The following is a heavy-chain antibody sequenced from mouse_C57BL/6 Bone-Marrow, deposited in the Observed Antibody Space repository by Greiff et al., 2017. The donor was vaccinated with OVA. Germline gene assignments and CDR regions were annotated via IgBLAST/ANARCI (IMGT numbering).Heavy chain of an antibody. CDR3: ARRWYFDY. V-gene: IGHV1-50*01. CDR1: GYTFTSYW. Sequence: VQLQQPGAELVKPGASVKLSCKASGYTFTSYWMQWVKQRPGQGLEWIGEIDPSDSYTNYNQKFKGKATLTVDTSSSTAYMQLSSLTSEDSAVYYCARRWYFDYWGQGTTLTVSS. CDR2: IDPSDSYT. J-gene: IGHJ2*01.